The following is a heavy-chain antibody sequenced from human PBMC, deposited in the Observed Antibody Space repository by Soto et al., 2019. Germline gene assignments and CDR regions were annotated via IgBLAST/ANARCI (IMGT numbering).Heavy chain of an antibody. CDR1: GGSISSYY. CDR3: ARLYGFSGFDY. D-gene: IGHD6-25*01. CDR2: IYYSGST. V-gene: IGHV4-59*08. Sequence: SQTLSLTCTVSGGSISSYYWSWIRQPPGKGLEWIGYIYYSGSTNYNPSLKSRVTISVDTSKNRFSLKLSSVTAADTAVYYCARLYGFSGFDYWGQGTLVTVSS. J-gene: IGHJ4*02.